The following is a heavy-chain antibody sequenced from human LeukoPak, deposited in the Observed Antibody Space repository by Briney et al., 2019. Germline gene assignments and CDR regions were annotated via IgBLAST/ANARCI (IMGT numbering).Heavy chain of an antibody. Sequence: GGSLRLSCVVSGFTVTGYSMHWVRQAPGKGLEWVANIKQDGSEKYYVDSVKGRFTISRDNAKNSLYLQMNSLRAEDTAVYYCARMSELLRFLEWLSPPYFDYWGQGTLVTVSS. CDR3: ARMSELLRFLEWLSPPYFDY. CDR2: IKQDGSEK. V-gene: IGHV3-7*03. D-gene: IGHD3-3*01. J-gene: IGHJ4*02. CDR1: GFTVTGYS.